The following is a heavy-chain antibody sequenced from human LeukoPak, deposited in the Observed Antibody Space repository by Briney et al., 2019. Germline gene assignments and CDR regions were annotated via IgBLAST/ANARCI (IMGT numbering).Heavy chain of an antibody. CDR3: ARGSPISAYSSAWYFDS. V-gene: IGHV3-48*02. CDR2: ISSSSSPI. J-gene: IGHJ4*02. CDR1: GVTFSSYS. D-gene: IGHD6-25*01. Sequence: GGSLRLSCAASGVTFSSYSINWVRHAPGKGLEWVSYISSSSSPIYYADSVKGRFTISRDNAKNSLYLQMNSLRDEDTAVYYCARGSPISAYSSAWYFDSWGQGTLVTVSS.